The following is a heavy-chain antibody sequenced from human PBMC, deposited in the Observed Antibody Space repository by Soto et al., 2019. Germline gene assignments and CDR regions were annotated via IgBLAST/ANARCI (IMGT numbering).Heavy chain of an antibody. D-gene: IGHD3-3*01. CDR3: NSYPDFWGGHTPL. CDR1: GFSIPNTW. J-gene: IGHJ4*02. Sequence: VQLVESGGGLVQPGGSLRLSFAAPGFSIPNTWMHWVRQAPGKGLEWVGRVKSKADGGTADYAAPVKGRFTVSRDDSKNTQYLQMNSLKMEDTAVYYCNSYPDFWGGHTPLWGQGTLVTVSS. CDR2: VKSKADGGTA. V-gene: IGHV3-15*07.